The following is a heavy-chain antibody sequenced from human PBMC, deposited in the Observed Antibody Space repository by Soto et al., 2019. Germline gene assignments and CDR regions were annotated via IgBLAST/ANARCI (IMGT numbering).Heavy chain of an antibody. CDR3: ARDTIGTVSSFDY. CDR2: ISSSSTI. V-gene: IGHV3-48*02. D-gene: IGHD6-6*01. CDR1: GFTFSSYS. J-gene: IGHJ4*02. Sequence: GGSLRLSCAASGFTFSSYSMNWVRQAPGKGLEWVSYISSSSTIYYADSVKGRFTISRDNAKNSLYLQMNSLRDEDTAVYYCARDTIGTVSSFDYWGQGTLATVSS.